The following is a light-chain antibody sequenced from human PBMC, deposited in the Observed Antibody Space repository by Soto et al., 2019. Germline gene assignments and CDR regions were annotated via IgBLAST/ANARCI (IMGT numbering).Light chain of an antibody. J-gene: IGLJ1*01. V-gene: IGLV2-8*01. CDR2: EVS. Sequence: QSALTQPPSASGSAGQSVTISCTGTSTDVGGYNYVSWYQQHPGKAPKLMIYEVSKRPSGVPDRFSGSKSGNTASLTVSGLQAGDEADYYCSSYAGNNIHYVFGTGTKVTVL. CDR1: STDVGGYNY. CDR3: SSYAGNNIHYV.